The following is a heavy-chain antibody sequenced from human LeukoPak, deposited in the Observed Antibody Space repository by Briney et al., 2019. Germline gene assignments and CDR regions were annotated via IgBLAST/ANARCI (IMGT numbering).Heavy chain of an antibody. CDR2: INPNSGGT. J-gene: IGHJ4*02. D-gene: IGHD4-11*01. CDR1: GYTFTGHF. CDR3: ARDRGTTITSNY. V-gene: IGHV1-2*02. Sequence: GASVKVSCKPSGYTFTGHFIHWVRQAPGQGLEWMGWINPNSGGTNYAQSFHGRVTMTGDTSISTVYMELSSLRSDDTAVYYCARDRGTTITSNYWGQGTLVTVSS.